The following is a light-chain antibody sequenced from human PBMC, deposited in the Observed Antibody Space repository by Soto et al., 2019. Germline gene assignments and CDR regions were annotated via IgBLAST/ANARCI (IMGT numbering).Light chain of an antibody. V-gene: IGKV3-15*01. CDR1: QSVSSN. CDR3: QHYNKWTPWT. CDR2: GAS. Sequence: EIVMTQSPATLSVSPGERATLSCRASQSVSSNLAWYQQKPGQAPRLLIYGASTRATGIPARFSGSGSGTEFTLTISSLQSEDFAVYYCQHYNKWTPWTCGQGTKVEIK. J-gene: IGKJ1*01.